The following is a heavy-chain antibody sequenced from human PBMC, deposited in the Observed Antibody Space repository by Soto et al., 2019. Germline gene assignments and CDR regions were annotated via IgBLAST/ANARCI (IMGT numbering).Heavy chain of an antibody. Sequence: QVQLVQSGAEVKKPGASVKVSCKASGYTLTSYAMHWVRQAPGQRLEWMGWINAGNGNTKYSQKFQGRVTITRDTSASTAHMELSSLRYEDTAVYYCARISMATDSTDFWGQGTLVTVSS. J-gene: IGHJ4*02. CDR2: INAGNGNT. V-gene: IGHV1-3*01. CDR1: GYTLTSYA. D-gene: IGHD5-12*01. CDR3: ARISMATDSTDF.